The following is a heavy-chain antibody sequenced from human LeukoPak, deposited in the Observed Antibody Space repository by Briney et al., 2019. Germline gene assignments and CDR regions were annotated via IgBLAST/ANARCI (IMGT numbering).Heavy chain of an antibody. CDR1: GATFSSYA. V-gene: IGHV1-69*10. CDR2: ITPTLDLA. Sequence: ASVKVSCKSSGATFSSYAISWVRQAPGQGLEWVGRITPTLDLAFYAQKFQGRVTLTADRSTSTACLELTGLRSDDTAVYYCARPGVAARPDEFGYWGQGTLVTVSS. D-gene: IGHD6-6*01. J-gene: IGHJ4*02. CDR3: ARPGVAARPDEFGY.